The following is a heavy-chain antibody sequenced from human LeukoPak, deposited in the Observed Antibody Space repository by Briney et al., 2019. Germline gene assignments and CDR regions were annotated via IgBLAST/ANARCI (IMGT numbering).Heavy chain of an antibody. CDR2: IYTSGNT. CDR3: AKETKLEVRYYYYMDV. D-gene: IGHD1-7*01. CDR1: GGSISSGGYS. J-gene: IGHJ6*03. V-gene: IGHV4-61*02. Sequence: ASETLCLTCTVSGGSISSGGYSWSWIRQPAGKVLEWIERIYTSGNTNYNPSLQSRVTISIDTSKNQFSLRLSSVTVADTAVYYCAKETKLEVRYYYYMDVWGKGTTVTVSS.